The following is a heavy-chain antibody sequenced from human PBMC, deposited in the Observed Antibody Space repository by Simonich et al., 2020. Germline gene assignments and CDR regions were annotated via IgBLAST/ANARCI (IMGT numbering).Heavy chain of an antibody. Sequence: EVQLVQSGAEVKKPGESLKISCKGSGYSFTSYWIGWVRQMPGKGLEWLGIIYAVNSDTRYSPSFQGRVTISADKSICTAYLQWSSLKASDTAMYYCARQLNDFDIWGQGTMVTVSS. CDR1: GYSFTSYW. CDR2: IYAVNSDT. V-gene: IGHV5-51*01. CDR3: ARQLNDFDI. J-gene: IGHJ3*02. D-gene: IGHD1-1*01.